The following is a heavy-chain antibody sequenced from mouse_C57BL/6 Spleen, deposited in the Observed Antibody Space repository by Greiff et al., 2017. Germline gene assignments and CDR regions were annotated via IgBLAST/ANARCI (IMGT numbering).Heavy chain of an antibody. CDR3: ARPLTGYWYFDV. J-gene: IGHJ1*03. CDR1: GYTFTSYW. CDR2: IYPGSGST. D-gene: IGHD4-1*01. V-gene: IGHV1-55*01. Sequence: QVQLQQPGAELVKPGASVKMSCKASGYTFTSYWITWVKQRPGQGLEWIGDIYPGSGSTNYNEKFKSKATLTVDTSSSTAYMQLSSLTSEDSAVYYCARPLTGYWYFDVWGTGTTVTVSS.